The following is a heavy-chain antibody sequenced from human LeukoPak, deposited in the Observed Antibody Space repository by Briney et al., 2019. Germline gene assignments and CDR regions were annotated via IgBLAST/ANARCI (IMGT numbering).Heavy chain of an antibody. CDR3: ARLSSGLGY. CDR1: GGSISSGGYS. CDR2: IYHSGST. V-gene: IGHV4-30-2*01. Sequence: SQTLSLTCAVSGGSISSGGYSWSWIRQPPGKGLEWIGYIYHSGSTYYNPSLKSRVTISVDRSKNQFSLKLSSVTAADTAVYYCARLSSGLGYWGQGTLVTVSS. D-gene: IGHD6-19*01. J-gene: IGHJ4*02.